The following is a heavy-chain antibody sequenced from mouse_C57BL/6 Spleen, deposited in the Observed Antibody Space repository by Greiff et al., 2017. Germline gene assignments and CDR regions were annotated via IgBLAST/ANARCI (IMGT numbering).Heavy chain of an antibody. D-gene: IGHD1-3*01. J-gene: IGHJ3*01. Sequence: EVHLVESGGGLVQPGGSLKLSCAASGFTFSDYYMYWVRQTPEKRLEWVAYISNGGGSTYYPDTVKGRFTISRDNAKNTLYLQMSRLKSEDTAMYYCARQGGKERAWFAYWGQGTLVTVSA. CDR3: ARQGGKERAWFAY. CDR2: ISNGGGST. CDR1: GFTFSDYY. V-gene: IGHV5-12*01.